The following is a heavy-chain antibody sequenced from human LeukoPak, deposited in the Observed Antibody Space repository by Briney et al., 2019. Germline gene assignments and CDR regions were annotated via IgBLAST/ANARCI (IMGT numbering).Heavy chain of an antibody. V-gene: IGHV3-11*04. CDR2: ISSSSSTI. D-gene: IGHD3-9*01. J-gene: IGHJ3*02. CDR3: AEGPYYDILTGYSSDAFHI. Sequence: GGSLRLSCAASGFTFSDYYMSWIRQAPGKGLEWVSYISSSSSTIYYADSVKGRFTISRDNAKNSLYLQMNSLRAEDTAVYYCAEGPYYDILTGYSSDAFHIWGQGTVVTVSS. CDR1: GFTFSDYY.